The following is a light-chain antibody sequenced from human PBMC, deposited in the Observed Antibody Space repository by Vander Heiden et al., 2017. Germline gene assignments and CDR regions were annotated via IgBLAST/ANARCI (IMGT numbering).Light chain of an antibody. Sequence: QSALTQPASVSGTPWPSITISCTGTNSDVGGDNYVSWDQKHPGNALKLMIYEVIKRPAGVASRFSGSKSGNTASLTISARQAEDDADYYRSAYTSSSNRVFGGGTKLTVL. CDR1: NSDVGGDNY. V-gene: IGLV2-14*01. CDR2: EVI. J-gene: IGLJ3*02. CDR3: SAYTSSSNRV.